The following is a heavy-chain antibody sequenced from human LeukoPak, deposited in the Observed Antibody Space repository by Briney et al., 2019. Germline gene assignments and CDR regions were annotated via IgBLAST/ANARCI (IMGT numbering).Heavy chain of an antibody. D-gene: IGHD3-22*01. Sequence: PGGSLRLSCAASGFTFSSYSMNWVRQAPGKGLEWVLSISSSSSYIYYADSVKGRFTISRDNAKNSLYLQMNSLRAEDTAVYYCARGDYYYDSSGYDYWGQGTLVTVSS. V-gene: IGHV3-21*01. J-gene: IGHJ4*02. CDR2: ISSSSSYI. CDR3: ARGDYYYDSSGYDY. CDR1: GFTFSSYS.